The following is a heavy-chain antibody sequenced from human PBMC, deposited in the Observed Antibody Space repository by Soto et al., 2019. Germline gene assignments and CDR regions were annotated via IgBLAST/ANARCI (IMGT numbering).Heavy chain of an antibody. J-gene: IGHJ3*02. V-gene: IGHV3-23*01. Sequence: EVQLLESGGGLVQPGGSLRLSCAASGFSFSSYAMSWVRQAPGKGLEWVSGISGSGGSTYNADSVKGRFTISRDNSKNTLYLQMNSLRAEDTAVYYCAKDLHYDILTVHDASDIWGQGTMVTVSS. D-gene: IGHD3-9*01. CDR2: ISGSGGST. CDR1: GFSFSSYA. CDR3: AKDLHYDILTVHDASDI.